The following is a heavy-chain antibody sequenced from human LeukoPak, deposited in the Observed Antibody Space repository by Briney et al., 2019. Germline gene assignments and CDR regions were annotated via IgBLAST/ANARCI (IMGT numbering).Heavy chain of an antibody. J-gene: IGHJ4*02. CDR1: GFTFDDYA. CDR3: ARDLSGIAGYTYGRGIDY. Sequence: GGSLRLSCAASGFTFDDYAMHWVRQAPGKGLEWVSGISWNSGSIGYVDAVKGRFTISRDNAKTSLYLQMNSLRAEDTAVYYCARDLSGIAGYTYGRGIDYWGQGTLVTVSS. D-gene: IGHD5-18*01. V-gene: IGHV3-9*01. CDR2: ISWNSGSI.